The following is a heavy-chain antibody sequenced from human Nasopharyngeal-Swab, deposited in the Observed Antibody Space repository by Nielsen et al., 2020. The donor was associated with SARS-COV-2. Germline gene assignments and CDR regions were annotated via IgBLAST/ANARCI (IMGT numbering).Heavy chain of an antibody. D-gene: IGHD3-10*01. CDR1: GFTFSSYS. J-gene: IGHJ5*02. Sequence: GGSLRLSCAASGFTFSSYSMNWVRQAPGKGLEWVSYISSSSSTIYYADSVKGRFTISRANAKNSLYLQMNSLRAEDTAVYYCARVGLWFRELYWFDPWGQGTLVTVSS. V-gene: IGHV3-48*04. CDR2: ISSSSSTI. CDR3: ARVGLWFRELYWFDP.